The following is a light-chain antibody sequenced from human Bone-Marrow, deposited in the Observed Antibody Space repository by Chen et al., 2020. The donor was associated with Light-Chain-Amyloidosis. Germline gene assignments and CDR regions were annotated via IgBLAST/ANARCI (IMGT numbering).Light chain of an antibody. V-gene: IGLV3-25*02. CDR2: RDT. CDR3: QSADSSGTYEVI. CDR1: DLPTKY. Sequence: SSELTQPPSVSASPGQTARITCSGDDLPTKYAYWYQQKPGQAPVLVIHRDTERPSGNSERFSGASSGTTATLTISGVQAEEEADYHCQSADSSGTYEVIFGGGTKLTVL. J-gene: IGLJ2*01.